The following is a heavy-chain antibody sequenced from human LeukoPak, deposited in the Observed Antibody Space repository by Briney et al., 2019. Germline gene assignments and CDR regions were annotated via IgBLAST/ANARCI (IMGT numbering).Heavy chain of an antibody. CDR2: IYLDDDK. CDR1: GFSLSTSGVG. CDR3: ANRRGTSGWSEGYFDY. D-gene: IGHD6-19*01. J-gene: IGHJ4*02. Sequence: SGPTLVNPTQTLTLTCTFSGFSLSTSGVGVGWIRQPPGKAPEWLALIYLDDDKRYSPSLKSRLTITKDTSKNQVVLTMTNVDPLDTATYYCANRRGTSGWSEGYFDYWGQGTLVTVSS. V-gene: IGHV2-5*02.